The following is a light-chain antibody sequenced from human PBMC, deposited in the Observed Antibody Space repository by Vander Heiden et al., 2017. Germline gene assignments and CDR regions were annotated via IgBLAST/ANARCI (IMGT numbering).Light chain of an antibody. CDR2: DDG. Sequence: SSVLTQPPSVSVAPGQTARITCGGNNIGSKSVHWYQQKPGQAPVLVVYDDGDRPSGIPERFSGSNSGNTATLTISRVGAGDEADYHCQVWDSGNDHYVFGAGTKVTVL. J-gene: IGLJ1*01. CDR1: NIGSKS. CDR3: QVWDSGNDHYV. V-gene: IGLV3-21*02.